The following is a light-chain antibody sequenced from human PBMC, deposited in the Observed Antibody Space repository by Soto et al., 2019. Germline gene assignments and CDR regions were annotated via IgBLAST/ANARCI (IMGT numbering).Light chain of an antibody. Sequence: EIVLTQSPGTLSLSPGERATLSCRASRSVSSSNLAWYQQKPGQAPRLLIYGASSRATGIPDRFSGSGSGTDFTLTISSLEPEDFAVYYCQQRSNWPITFGQGTRLEIK. J-gene: IGKJ5*01. V-gene: IGKV3D-20*02. CDR2: GAS. CDR3: QQRSNWPIT. CDR1: RSVSSSN.